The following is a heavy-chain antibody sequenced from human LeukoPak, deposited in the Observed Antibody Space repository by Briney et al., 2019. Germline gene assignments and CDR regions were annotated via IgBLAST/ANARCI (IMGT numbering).Heavy chain of an antibody. CDR2: INHSGST. J-gene: IGHJ6*03. CDR3: ARGLAAAGTGTNYMDV. Sequence: SETLSLTCAVYGGSFSGYYWSWIRQPPGKGLEWIGEINHSGSTNCNPSLKSRVTISVDTSKNQFSLKLSSVTAADTAVYYCARGLAAAGTGTNYMDVWGKGTTVTVSS. V-gene: IGHV4-34*01. CDR1: GGSFSGYY. D-gene: IGHD6-13*01.